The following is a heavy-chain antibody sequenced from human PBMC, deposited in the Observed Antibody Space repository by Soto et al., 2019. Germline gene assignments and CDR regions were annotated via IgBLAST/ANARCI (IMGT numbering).Heavy chain of an antibody. CDR1: GYSFTTYW. D-gene: IGHD4-17*01. J-gene: IGHJ6*03. CDR3: ARITVTTIQDYYYYMDV. Sequence: PGESLKISCKGSGYSFTTYWIGWVRQMAGKGLEWMAIIYPADSDTRYSPSFQGQVTISADKSISTAYLQWSSLKASDTAMYYCARITVTTIQDYYYYMDVWGKGTTVTVSS. V-gene: IGHV5-51*01. CDR2: IYPADSDT.